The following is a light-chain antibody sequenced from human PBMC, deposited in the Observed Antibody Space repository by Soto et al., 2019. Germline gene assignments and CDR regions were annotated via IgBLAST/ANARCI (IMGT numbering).Light chain of an antibody. CDR3: QQYSGLPMT. V-gene: IGKV3-20*01. CDR1: SNINNSY. J-gene: IGKJ5*01. Sequence: DIVLTQSPGTLSLSPGAISILSGSARSNINNSYLAWCQQKPGKAPRLLIYGASRRATGIPYRFSGSGSGTDFTLTISRLEPEDFAAYFCQQYSGLPMTFGQGTRLEIK. CDR2: GAS.